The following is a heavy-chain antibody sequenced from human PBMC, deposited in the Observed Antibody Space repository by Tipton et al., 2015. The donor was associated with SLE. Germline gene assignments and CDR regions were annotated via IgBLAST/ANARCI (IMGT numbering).Heavy chain of an antibody. CDR3: ARGRYLRSHYPSQYHFMDV. CDR2: SDHSGST. J-gene: IGHJ6*03. CDR1: GDSVSSTTYY. Sequence: TLSLTCSVSGDSVSSTTYYWSWIRQPPGKGLEWIGESDHSGSTHYNPSLKNRVTISVDTSQDQFSLRLTSVTAADTALYYCARGRYLRSHYPSQYHFMDVWGKGAAVIVSS. V-gene: IGHV4-39*07. D-gene: IGHD3-10*01.